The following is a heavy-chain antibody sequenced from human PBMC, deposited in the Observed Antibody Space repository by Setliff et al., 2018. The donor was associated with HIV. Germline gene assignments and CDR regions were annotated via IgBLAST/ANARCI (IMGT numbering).Heavy chain of an antibody. J-gene: IGHJ6*03. Sequence: ASVMVSCKTSGYSFANHGLSWVRQAPGQGLEWMGWITTYNYNTNYAQELQGRVTMTTDTSTSTVYMELRSLRSDDTAVYYCAREGYSGSYFNYYYYLDVWGKGTTVTVSS. CDR3: AREGYSGSYFNYYYYLDV. V-gene: IGHV1-18*01. CDR1: GYSFANHG. D-gene: IGHD1-26*01. CDR2: ITTYNYNT.